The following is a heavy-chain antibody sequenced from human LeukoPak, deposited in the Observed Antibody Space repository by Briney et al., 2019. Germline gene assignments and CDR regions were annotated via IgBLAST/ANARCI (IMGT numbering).Heavy chain of an antibody. Sequence: PKASVKVSCKASGYTFTGSYMHWVRQAPGQGLEWMGWINLNSGGTNYAQRFQGRVTMTRDTSISTAYMELSRLRSDDTAVYYCARDSAGVAAGDYYFDYWGQGTLVTVSS. J-gene: IGHJ4*02. V-gene: IGHV1-2*02. CDR1: GYTFTGSY. D-gene: IGHD6-13*01. CDR2: INLNSGGT. CDR3: ARDSAGVAAGDYYFDY.